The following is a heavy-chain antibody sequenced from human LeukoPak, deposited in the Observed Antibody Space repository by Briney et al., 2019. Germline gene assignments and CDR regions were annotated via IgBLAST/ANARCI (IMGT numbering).Heavy chain of an antibody. J-gene: IGHJ4*02. CDR3: ARVVVPAAMRADY. CDR2: INPNSGGT. D-gene: IGHD2-2*01. Sequence: GASVKVSCKASGGTFSSYAISWVRQAPGQGLEWMGWINPNSGGTNYAQKFQDRVTMTRDTSTYTAYMELSRLRSDDTAVYYCARVVVPAAMRADYWGQGTLVTVSS. V-gene: IGHV1-2*02. CDR1: GGTFSSYA.